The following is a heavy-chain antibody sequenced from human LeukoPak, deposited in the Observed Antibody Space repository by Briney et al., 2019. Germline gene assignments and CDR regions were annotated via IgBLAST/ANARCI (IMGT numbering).Heavy chain of an antibody. D-gene: IGHD3-16*01. CDR2: ISPSGGST. J-gene: IGHJ4*02. CDR1: GYTFTSYY. CDR3: ARPPRGEGGSLRFDY. V-gene: IGHV1-46*01. Sequence: ASVKVSCKASGYTFTSYYMHWVRQAPGQGLEWMGIISPSGGSTSYAQKFQGRVTMTRDTSTRTVYMELSSLRSEDTAVYYCARPPRGEGGSLRFDYWGQGTLVTVSS.